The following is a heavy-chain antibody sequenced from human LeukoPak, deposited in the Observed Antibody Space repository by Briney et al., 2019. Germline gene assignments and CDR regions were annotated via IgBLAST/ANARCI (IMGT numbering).Heavy chain of an antibody. CDR3: ATSPRYKQQLGYFDY. J-gene: IGHJ4*02. D-gene: IGHD6-13*01. V-gene: IGHV3-21*01. CDR1: GFTFNTYN. Sequence: GGSLRLSCAASGFTFNTYNMNWVRQAPGKGPEWVSSISRSGNYIYDADSVKGRFTISRDNSKNTLYLQMNSLRAEDTAVYYCATSPRYKQQLGYFDYWGQGTLVTVSS. CDR2: ISRSGNYI.